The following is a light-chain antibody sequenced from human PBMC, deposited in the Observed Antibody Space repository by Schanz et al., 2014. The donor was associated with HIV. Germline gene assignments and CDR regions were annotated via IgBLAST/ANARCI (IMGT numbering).Light chain of an antibody. CDR2: GTH. Sequence: QSVLTQPPSMSAAPGQRVTISCAGSAFNVGQNYVSWYQQLPGTAPKLLIYGTHDRLSEIPDRFSGSKTGTSATLAIVGLQTGDEADYYCGTWDSTLSAVVFGGGTKLTVL. V-gene: IGLV1-51*01. CDR1: AFNVGQNY. J-gene: IGLJ2*01. CDR3: GTWDSTLSAVV.